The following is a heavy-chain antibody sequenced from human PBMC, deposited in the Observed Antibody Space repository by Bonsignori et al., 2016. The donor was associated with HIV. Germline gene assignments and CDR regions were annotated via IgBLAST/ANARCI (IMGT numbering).Heavy chain of an antibody. V-gene: IGHV4-39*07. CDR2: IYYSGST. CDR3: ASDSFFGVVLLGLGFDI. Sequence: RQALGKGLEWIGSIYYSGSTYYNPSLKSRVTISVDTSKNQFSLKLSAVTAADTAVYYCASDSFFGVVLLGLGFDIWGQGTMVTVSS. D-gene: IGHD3-3*01. J-gene: IGHJ3*02.